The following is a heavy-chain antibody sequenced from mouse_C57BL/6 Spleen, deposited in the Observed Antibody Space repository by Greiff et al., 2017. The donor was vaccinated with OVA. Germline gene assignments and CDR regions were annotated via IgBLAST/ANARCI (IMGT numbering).Heavy chain of an antibody. J-gene: IGHJ2*01. CDR2: ISSGGSYT. D-gene: IGHD3-1*01. V-gene: IGHV5-6*01. Sequence: EVKLVESGGDLVKPGGSLKLSCAASGFTFSSYGMSWVRQTPDKRLEWVATISSGGSYTYYPDSVKGRFTISRDNAKNTLYLQMSSLKSEDTAMYYCARHRGSPYFDYWGQGTTLTVSS. CDR3: ARHRGSPYFDY. CDR1: GFTFSSYG.